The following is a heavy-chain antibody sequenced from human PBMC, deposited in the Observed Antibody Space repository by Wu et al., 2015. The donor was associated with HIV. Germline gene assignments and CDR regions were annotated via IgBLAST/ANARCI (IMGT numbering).Heavy chain of an antibody. Sequence: QVQLVQSGAEVKKPGASVKVSCKASGDTFTSYGLSWVRQAPGQGLEWMGWSSVYSGNINYAQKFQGRVTMTTDTSTNTAYMELRSLRSDDTAVYYCARDLSKYPGIAVAGPFDYWGQGTLVTVSS. CDR2: SSVYSGNI. D-gene: IGHD6-19*01. J-gene: IGHJ4*02. CDR3: ARDLSKYPGIAVAGPFDY. V-gene: IGHV1-18*01. CDR1: GDTFTSYG.